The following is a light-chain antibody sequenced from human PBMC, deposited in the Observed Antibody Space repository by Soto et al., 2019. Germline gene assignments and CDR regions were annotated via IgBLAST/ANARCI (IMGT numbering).Light chain of an antibody. J-gene: IGLJ3*02. CDR3: QSYDSSLSGWV. Sequence: QAVVTQPPSVSGAPGQRVTISCTGSSSNIGAAYDVHWYRQLPGTAPKLLIYGNSNRPSGVPDRFSGSKSGTSASLAITGLQAEDEADYYCQSYDSSLSGWVFGGGTKVTVL. V-gene: IGLV1-40*01. CDR1: SSNIGAAYD. CDR2: GNS.